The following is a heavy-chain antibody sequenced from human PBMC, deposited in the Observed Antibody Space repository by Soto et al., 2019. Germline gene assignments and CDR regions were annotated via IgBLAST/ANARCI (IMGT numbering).Heavy chain of an antibody. CDR1: GDNISSDTAG. D-gene: IGHD5-18*01. V-gene: IGHV6-1*01. CDR3: ARGLDSYVPNFDF. J-gene: IGHJ4*02. Sequence: SHTLSLTCVISGDNISSDTAGWNWIRQSPSRGLEWLGMTYYRSKWFNDYAGSVNSRIIINPDTSKDQFSLQLNSVTPQDTAVYYCARGLDSYVPNFDFWGQGTMVTVSA. CDR2: TYYRSKWFN.